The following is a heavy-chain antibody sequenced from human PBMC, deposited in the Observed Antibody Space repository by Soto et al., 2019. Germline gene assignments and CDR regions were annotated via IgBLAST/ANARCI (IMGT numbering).Heavy chain of an antibody. J-gene: IGHJ4*02. CDR3: AKEERSFGEGY. CDR1: GFTFSAYV. D-gene: IGHD3-3*01. CDR2: ISGSGDGT. V-gene: IGHV3-23*01. Sequence: VGSLRLSCAASGFTFSAYVMSWVRQAPGKGLEWVSGISGSGDGTYYADSVKGRFTISRDNSKNTLYLQMNSLRAEDTAVYYCAKEERSFGEGYWGQGTLVTVSS.